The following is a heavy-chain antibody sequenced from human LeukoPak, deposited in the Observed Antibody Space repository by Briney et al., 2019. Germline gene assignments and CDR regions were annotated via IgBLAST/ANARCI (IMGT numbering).Heavy chain of an antibody. CDR2: ISGNGGKT. CDR1: GLSFSSYA. Sequence: GGSLRLSCEGSGLSFSSYAMSWARQAPGKGLEWVSGISGNGGKTYYADSVKGRLTISRDSSKNTLYLQMNSLRVDDTAAYYCAKLYYDYVWGSYRYYFFDSWGQGTLVTVSS. CDR3: AKLYYDYVWGSYRYYFFDS. J-gene: IGHJ4*02. V-gene: IGHV3-23*01. D-gene: IGHD3-16*02.